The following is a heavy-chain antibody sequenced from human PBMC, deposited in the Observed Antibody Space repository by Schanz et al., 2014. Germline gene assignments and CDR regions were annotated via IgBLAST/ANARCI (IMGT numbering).Heavy chain of an antibody. CDR2: ISDSGDST. Sequence: VQLVESGGGLVRPGGSLRLSCAASGLLFSYYYMSGVRQAPGKGLEWVSDISDSGDSTHYADSVKGRFTISRDNAKNSLFLQMNSLSAEDTAVYYCAKVAPAATYRDSWGLGTLVTVSA. V-gene: IGHV3-11*01. J-gene: IGHJ4*02. CDR1: GLLFSYYY. D-gene: IGHD2-2*01. CDR3: AKVAPAATYRDS.